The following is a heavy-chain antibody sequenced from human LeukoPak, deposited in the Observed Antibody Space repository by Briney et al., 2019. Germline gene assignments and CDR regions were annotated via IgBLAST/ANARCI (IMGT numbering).Heavy chain of an antibody. V-gene: IGHV3-23*01. Sequence: PGGSLRLSCAASGFTFSDYYMSWVRQAPGKGLEWVSAISGSGGSTYYADSVKGRFTISRDNSKNTLYLQMNSLRAEDTAVYYCAKEARRGYDYVWGSYRPRGDYMDVWGKGTTVTVSS. J-gene: IGHJ6*03. CDR2: ISGSGGST. CDR3: AKEARRGYDYVWGSYRPRGDYMDV. D-gene: IGHD3-16*02. CDR1: GFTFSDYY.